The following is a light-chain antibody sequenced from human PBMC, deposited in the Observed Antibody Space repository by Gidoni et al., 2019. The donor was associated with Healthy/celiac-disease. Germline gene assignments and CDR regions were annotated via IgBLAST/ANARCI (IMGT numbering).Light chain of an antibody. V-gene: IGLV1-44*01. CDR1: SSNIGSNT. J-gene: IGLJ2*01. Sequence: QSVLTQPPSASGTPGPRVTISCSGSSSNIGSNTVNWYQQLPGTAPTLLISSNNQRPAGVPDRFSGSKSGTSASLAISGLQSEDEADYYCAAWDDSLNGPVFGGGTKLTVL. CDR3: AAWDDSLNGPV. CDR2: SNN.